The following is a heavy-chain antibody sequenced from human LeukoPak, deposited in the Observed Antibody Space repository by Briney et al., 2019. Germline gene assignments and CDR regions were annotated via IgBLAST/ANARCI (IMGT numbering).Heavy chain of an antibody. CDR1: GFTFSSYW. CDR3: ARFSIWFGELLDY. V-gene: IGHV3-74*01. CDR2: IKSDGST. Sequence: TGGSLRLSCAASGFTFSSYWMHWVRQAPGKGLVWVSRIKSDGSTNYADSVKGRFTISRDNAKNTVSLQMNSLRAEDTGVYYCARFSIWFGELLDYWGQGTLVTVSS. J-gene: IGHJ4*02. D-gene: IGHD3-10*01.